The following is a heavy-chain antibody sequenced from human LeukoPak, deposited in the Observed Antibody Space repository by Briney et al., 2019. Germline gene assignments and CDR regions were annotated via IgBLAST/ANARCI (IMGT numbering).Heavy chain of an antibody. CDR3: ARSIYVWGSYRYNWFDP. CDR2: IYHSGST. J-gene: IGHJ5*02. Sequence: SETLSLTCAVSGGSISSGGYSWSWIRQPPGKGPEWIGYIYHSGSTYYNPSLKSRVTISVDRSKNQFSLKLSSVTAADTAVYYCARSIYVWGSYRYNWFDPWGQGTLVTVSS. V-gene: IGHV4-30-2*01. D-gene: IGHD3-16*02. CDR1: GGSISSGGYS.